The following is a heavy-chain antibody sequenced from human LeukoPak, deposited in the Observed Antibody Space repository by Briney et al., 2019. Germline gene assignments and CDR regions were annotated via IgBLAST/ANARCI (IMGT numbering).Heavy chain of an antibody. CDR2: ITDSGDST. CDR3: AKGNWNDD. Sequence: TGGSLRLSCAASGFTFSSYAMSWVRQAPGKGLEWVSTITDSGDSTYYADSVKGRFTISRDNSKNTLSLQMNSLRAEDTAVYYCAKGNWNDDWGQGTPVTVSS. V-gene: IGHV3-23*01. CDR1: GFTFSSYA. J-gene: IGHJ5*02.